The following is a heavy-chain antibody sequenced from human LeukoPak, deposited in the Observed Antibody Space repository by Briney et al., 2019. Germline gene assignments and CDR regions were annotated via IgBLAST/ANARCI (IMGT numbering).Heavy chain of an antibody. CDR1: GFTFTSYG. J-gene: IGHJ4*02. CDR2: ISGSGGST. Sequence: PGGSLRLFCAASGFTFTSYGMSWVRQAPGKGLEWVSAISGSGGSTYYADCVKGRFTISRDNSKNALYLQMDSRRVEDTAVYYCANPLPPVYESSGYHDWGQGTLVTVS. D-gene: IGHD3-22*01. CDR3: ANPLPPVYESSGYHD. V-gene: IGHV3-23*01.